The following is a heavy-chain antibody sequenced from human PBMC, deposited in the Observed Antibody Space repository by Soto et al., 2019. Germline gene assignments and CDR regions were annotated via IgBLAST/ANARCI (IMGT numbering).Heavy chain of an antibody. CDR1: GFTFSSYA. CDR2: ISYDGSNK. J-gene: IGHJ3*02. D-gene: IGHD3-10*01. V-gene: IGHV3-30-3*01. CDR3: ARDYSMVRALNAFDI. Sequence: CAASGFTFSSYAMHWVRQAPGKGLEWVAVISYDGSNKYYADSVKGRFTISRDNSKNTLYLQMNSLRAEDTAVYYCARDYSMVRALNAFDIWGQGTMVTVSS.